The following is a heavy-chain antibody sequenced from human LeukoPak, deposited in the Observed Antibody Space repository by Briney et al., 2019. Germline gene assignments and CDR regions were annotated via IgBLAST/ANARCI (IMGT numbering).Heavy chain of an antibody. CDR3: AKPKLLHAFDF. D-gene: IGHD2-21*02. J-gene: IGHJ3*01. CDR2: INGDGGNT. CDR1: GFTFSSYA. V-gene: IGHV3-23*01. Sequence: GGSLRLSCAASGFTFSSYAMSWVRQAPGKGLEWVSAINGDGGNTYYAGSVKGRFTISRDNSKNTLYLQMNSLRVDDTAVYYCAKPKLLHAFDFWGQGTMVSVS.